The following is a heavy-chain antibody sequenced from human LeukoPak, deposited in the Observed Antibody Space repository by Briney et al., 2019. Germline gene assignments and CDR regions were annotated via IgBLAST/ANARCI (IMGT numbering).Heavy chain of an antibody. CDR1: GYTFTGYY. Sequence: GASVKVSCKASGYTFTGYYMHWVRQAPGQGLEWMGWINPNSGGTNYAQKFQGRVTMTRDTSISTAYMELSRLRSDDTAVYYCARDWAFRITGTTLPDYWGQGTLVTVSS. D-gene: IGHD1-7*01. CDR3: ARDWAFRITGTTLPDY. V-gene: IGHV1-2*02. CDR2: INPNSGGT. J-gene: IGHJ4*02.